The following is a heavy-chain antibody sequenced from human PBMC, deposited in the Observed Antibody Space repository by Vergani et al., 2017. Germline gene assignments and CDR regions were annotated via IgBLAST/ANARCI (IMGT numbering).Heavy chain of an antibody. CDR1: GFTFSSYA. V-gene: IGHV3-23*01. J-gene: IGHJ3*02. Sequence: EVQLLESGGGLVQPGGSLRLSCAASGFTFSSYAMSWVRQAPGKGLEWVSAISGSGGSTYYADSVKGRFTISRDNAKNSLYLQMNRLRAEDTAVYHCARPSAPGDYDALDIWGQGTMVTVSS. CDR3: ARPSAPGDYDALDI. CDR2: ISGSGGST. D-gene: IGHD4-17*01.